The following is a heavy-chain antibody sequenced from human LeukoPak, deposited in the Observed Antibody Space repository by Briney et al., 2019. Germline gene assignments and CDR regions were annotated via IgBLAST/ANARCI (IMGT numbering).Heavy chain of an antibody. J-gene: IGHJ4*02. CDR2: ISYDGSNK. D-gene: IGHD6-13*01. Sequence: GGSLRLSCAASGFTFNNYAMHWVRQGPGKGLEWVAVISYDGSNKYYADSVKGRFTISRDNSKNTLYLQMNSLRAEDTAVYYCARDLLQQLCIDYWGQGTLVTVSS. CDR3: ARDLLQQLCIDY. CDR1: GFTFNNYA. V-gene: IGHV3-30*04.